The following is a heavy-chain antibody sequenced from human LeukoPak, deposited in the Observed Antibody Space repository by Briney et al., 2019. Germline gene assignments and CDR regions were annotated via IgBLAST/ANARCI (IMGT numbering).Heavy chain of an antibody. D-gene: IGHD3-10*01. Sequence: RASVKVSCKASGYTFTSYDINWVRQATGQGLEWMGWMNPNSGNTGYAQKFQGRVTITRNTSISTAYMELSSLRSEDTAMYYCARVRSIRGQSFDPWGQGTLVTVSS. CDR2: MNPNSGNT. V-gene: IGHV1-8*03. J-gene: IGHJ5*02. CDR1: GYTFTSYD. CDR3: ARVRSIRGQSFDP.